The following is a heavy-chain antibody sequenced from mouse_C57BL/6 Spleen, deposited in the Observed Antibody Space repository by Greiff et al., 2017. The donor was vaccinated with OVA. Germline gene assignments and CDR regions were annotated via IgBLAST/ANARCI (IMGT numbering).Heavy chain of an antibody. CDR1: GFTFSDYG. J-gene: IGHJ3*01. V-gene: IGHV5-17*01. CDR2: ISSGSSTI. CDR3: ARPVYYGNYSWFAY. D-gene: IGHD2-1*01. Sequence: DVMLVESGGGLVKPGGSLKLSCAASGFTFSDYGMHWVRQAPEKGLEWVAYISSGSSTIYYADTVKGRFTISRDNAKNTLFLQMTSLRSEDTAMYYCARPVYYGNYSWFAYWGQGTLVTVSA.